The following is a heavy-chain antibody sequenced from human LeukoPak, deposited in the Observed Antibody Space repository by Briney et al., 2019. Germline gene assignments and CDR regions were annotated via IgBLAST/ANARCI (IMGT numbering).Heavy chain of an antibody. J-gene: IGHJ4*02. V-gene: IGHV3-30-3*01. D-gene: IGHD1-26*01. CDR2: ISYDGSNK. Sequence: PGGSLRFSCAASGFTFSSYAMHWVRQAPGKGLEWVAVISYDGSNKYYADSVKGRFTISRDNSKNTLYLQMNSLRAEDTAVYYCASSGGRGSAAFDYWGQGTLVTVSS. CDR3: ASSGGRGSAAFDY. CDR1: GFTFSSYA.